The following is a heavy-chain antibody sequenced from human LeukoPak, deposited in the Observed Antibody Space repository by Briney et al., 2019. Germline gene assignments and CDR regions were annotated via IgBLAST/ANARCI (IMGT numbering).Heavy chain of an antibody. D-gene: IGHD1-26*01. J-gene: IGHJ4*02. CDR1: GYTFTRYG. Sequence: SVKVSCKASGYTFTRYGMSWVRQAPGQPLEGMGWISAYNGNTNYAQKLQGRVTMTTDTSTSTAYMELRSLRSDDTAVYYCARGDYSGSPDYWGQGTLVTVSS. CDR2: ISAYNGNT. V-gene: IGHV1-18*04. CDR3: ARGDYSGSPDY.